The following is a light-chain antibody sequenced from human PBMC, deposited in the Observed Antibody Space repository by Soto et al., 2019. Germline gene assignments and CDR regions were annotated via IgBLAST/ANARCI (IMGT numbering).Light chain of an antibody. CDR3: PQYNSSPRT. CDR1: PSVSSSY. CDR2: GAS. V-gene: IGKV3-20*01. J-gene: IGKJ1*01. Sequence: EIVLSPSPGTLSLSPGERATLSCRASPSVSSSYLAWYQQKPGQAPRLLIYGASSRATGIPDRFSGSGSGTDFTLTISRLEPEDFAVYYCPQYNSSPRTFGQGTKVDIK.